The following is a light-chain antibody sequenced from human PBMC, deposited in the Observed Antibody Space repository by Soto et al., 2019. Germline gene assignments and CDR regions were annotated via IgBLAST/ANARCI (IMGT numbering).Light chain of an antibody. J-gene: IGLJ1*01. CDR2: HVT. CDR1: SSDVGAYNS. Sequence: QSALTQPASVSGSPGQSITVSCTGTSSDVGAYNSVSWFQQHPGTAPKLIIYHVTTRPSGVSDRFSGSKSGNTASLTISGLQAEDEADYYCSSYTSSSTLVFGTGTKVTVL. V-gene: IGLV2-14*01. CDR3: SSYTSSSTLV.